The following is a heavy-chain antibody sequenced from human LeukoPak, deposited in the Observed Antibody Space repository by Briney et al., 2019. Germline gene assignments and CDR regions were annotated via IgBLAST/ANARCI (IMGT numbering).Heavy chain of an antibody. Sequence: GGSLRLSCAASGFTFSIYWMTWVRQAPGKGLEWVASIKQDESEKYYVDSVKGRFTISRDDAKNSLYLQMNSLRAEDTAVYYCARARDSSWDYWGQGTLVTVSS. V-gene: IGHV3-7*03. CDR2: IKQDESEK. J-gene: IGHJ4*02. CDR1: GFTFSIYW. D-gene: IGHD6-13*01. CDR3: ARARDSSWDY.